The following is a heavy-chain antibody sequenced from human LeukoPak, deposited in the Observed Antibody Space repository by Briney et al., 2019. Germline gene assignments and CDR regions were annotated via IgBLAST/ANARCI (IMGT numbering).Heavy chain of an antibody. D-gene: IGHD1-1*01. CDR2: LHTGGST. J-gene: IGHJ3*02. V-gene: IGHV4-4*07. CDR3: ARGGNWYVFPFDI. Sequence: SETLSLTCTVSGGSISSYYWSWIRQPAGKGLEWIGRLHTGGSTNYNPSLKSRVTMSIDTSKNQFSLNLSSVTAADTAVYYCARGGNWYVFPFDIWGQGTMAVVSS. CDR1: GGSISSYY.